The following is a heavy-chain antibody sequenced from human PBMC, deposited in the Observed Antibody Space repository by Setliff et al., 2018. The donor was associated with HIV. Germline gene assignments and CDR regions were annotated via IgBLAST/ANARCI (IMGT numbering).Heavy chain of an antibody. Sequence: SETLSLTCTVSGGSISSGGYYWSWIRQHPGKGLEWIGYIYYTGNTYYNPSLKSRVTISADTSRNQFSLTLRSVTAADTAVYYCARDKSGTGGPKYFFDYWGQGTLVTVSS. J-gene: IGHJ4*02. D-gene: IGHD1-1*01. V-gene: IGHV4-31*03. CDR1: GGSISSGGYY. CDR3: ARDKSGTGGPKYFFDY. CDR2: IYYTGNT.